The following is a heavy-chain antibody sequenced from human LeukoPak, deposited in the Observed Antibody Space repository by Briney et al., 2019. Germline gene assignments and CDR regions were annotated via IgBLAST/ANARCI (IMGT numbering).Heavy chain of an antibody. CDR2: INPNSGGT. CDR3: ARVPPRWFGERNQLNDY. Sequence: GASVKASCKASGYTFTGYYMHWVRQAPGQGLEWMGWINPNSGGTNYAQKFQGRVTMTRDTSISTAYMELSRLRSDDTAVYYCARVPPRWFGERNQLNDYWGQGTLVTVSS. J-gene: IGHJ4*02. D-gene: IGHD3-10*01. CDR1: GYTFTGYY. V-gene: IGHV1-2*02.